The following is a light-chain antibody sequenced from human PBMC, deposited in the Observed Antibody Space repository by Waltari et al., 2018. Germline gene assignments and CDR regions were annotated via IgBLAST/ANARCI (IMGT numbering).Light chain of an antibody. CDR2: RNN. CDR3: ASWDDSHYV. CDR1: NSNLGSNY. V-gene: IGLV1-47*01. J-gene: IGLJ1*01. Sequence: QSVLTQPPSASETPGQRVTISCSGSNSNLGSNYLYWYQQPPGTAPKLLIYRNNQRPPGGLCPFSASKAGTSAALAIDGLRSEDEAVYYCASWDDSHYVFGPGTQVTVL.